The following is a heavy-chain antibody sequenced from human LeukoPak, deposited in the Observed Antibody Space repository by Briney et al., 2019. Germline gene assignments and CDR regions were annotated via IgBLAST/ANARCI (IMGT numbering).Heavy chain of an antibody. CDR2: IIPIFGTA. J-gene: IGHJ3*02. D-gene: IGHD3-10*01. Sequence: ASVKVSCKASGGTFSSNAISWVRQAPGQGLEWMGGIIPIFGTANYAQKFQGRVTITADESTSTAYMELSSLRSEDTAVYYCARDYYGSGLSAFDIWGQGTMVTVSS. CDR3: ARDYYGSGLSAFDI. V-gene: IGHV1-69*13. CDR1: GGTFSSNA.